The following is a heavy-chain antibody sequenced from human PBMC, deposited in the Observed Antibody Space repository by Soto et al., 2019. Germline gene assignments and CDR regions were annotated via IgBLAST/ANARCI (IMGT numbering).Heavy chain of an antibody. CDR3: ARGVGYIVVVPAANYYYGMDV. J-gene: IGHJ6*02. CDR1: GYTFTGYY. V-gene: IGHV1-2*02. Sequence: SVKVSCKASGYTFTGYYMHWVRQAPVQGLEWMGWINPNSGGTNYAQKFQGRVTMTRDTSISTAYMELSRLRSDDTAVYYCARGVGYIVVVPAANYYYGMDVWGQGTTVTV. D-gene: IGHD2-2*01. CDR2: INPNSGGT.